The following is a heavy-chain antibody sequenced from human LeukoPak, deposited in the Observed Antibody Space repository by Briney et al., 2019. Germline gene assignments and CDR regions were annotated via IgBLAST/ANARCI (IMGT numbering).Heavy chain of an antibody. D-gene: IGHD6-13*01. J-gene: IGHJ6*03. CDR2: ISGGSIYI. V-gene: IGHV3-21*06. CDR1: GFTFSSST. Sequence: GGSLRLSCAASGFTFSSSTMNWVRQAPGKGLEWVSSISGGSIYIYYADSVKGRFTISRDNGKNSLYLQMNSLRAEDTAVYYCASDKTAQLDNYYYYMDVWGKGTTVTISS. CDR3: ASDKTAQLDNYYYYMDV.